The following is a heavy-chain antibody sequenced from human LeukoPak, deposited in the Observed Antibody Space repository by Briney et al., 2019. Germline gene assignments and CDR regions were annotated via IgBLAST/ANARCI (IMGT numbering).Heavy chain of an antibody. Sequence: PGGSLRLSCAASGFTISTYGMNWVRQAPGKGLEWVSYISSDSSHIYYADSVKGRFTISRDNAKSSLSLQMNSLRAEDTALYYCARGLRYFDWLPGYWGQGTLVTVSS. CDR1: GFTISTYG. D-gene: IGHD3-9*01. CDR3: ARGLRYFDWLPGY. CDR2: ISSDSSHI. V-gene: IGHV3-21*05. J-gene: IGHJ4*02.